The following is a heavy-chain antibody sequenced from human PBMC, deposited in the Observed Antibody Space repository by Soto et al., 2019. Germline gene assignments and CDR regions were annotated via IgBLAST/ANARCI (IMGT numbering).Heavy chain of an antibody. CDR1: GGSISSSSYY. D-gene: IGHD3-3*01. Sequence: PSETLSLTCTVSGGSISSSSYYWGWIRQPPGKGLEWIGSIYYSGSTNYNPSLKSRVTISVDTSKNQFSLKLSSVTAADTAVYYCARTYTIFGVASVDYYMDVWGKGTTVTVSS. J-gene: IGHJ6*03. CDR2: IYYSGST. CDR3: ARTYTIFGVASVDYYMDV. V-gene: IGHV4-39*07.